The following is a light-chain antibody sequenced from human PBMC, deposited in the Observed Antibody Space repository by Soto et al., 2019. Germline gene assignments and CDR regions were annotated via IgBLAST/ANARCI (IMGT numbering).Light chain of an antibody. Sequence: EIVLTQSPGTLSLSPGERATLSCRASQSVSSTYLAWYQQKPGQAPRLLIYDASSRATGIPDRFSGSGSGTDFTLTISRLEPEDFAVYYCQRYDISPFPFGQGTKLGIK. V-gene: IGKV3-20*01. CDR3: QRYDISPFP. J-gene: IGKJ2*01. CDR1: QSVSSTY. CDR2: DAS.